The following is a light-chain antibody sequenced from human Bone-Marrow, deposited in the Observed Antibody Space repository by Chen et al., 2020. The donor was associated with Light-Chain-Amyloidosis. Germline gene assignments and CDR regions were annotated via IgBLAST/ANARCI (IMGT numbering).Light chain of an antibody. CDR3: MQALQTPLT. CDR1: QSLLHSNRYTY. CDR2: LGS. J-gene: IGKJ4*01. V-gene: IGKV2-28*01. Sequence: DIVLTQSPISLSVTAGEPAPISCRSSQSLLHSNRYTYLDWYLQKPGQSPQLLIYLGSNRASGVPDRSSGSGSGTDFTLKISRVEAEDVGVYYCMQALQTPLTFGGGTKVEI.